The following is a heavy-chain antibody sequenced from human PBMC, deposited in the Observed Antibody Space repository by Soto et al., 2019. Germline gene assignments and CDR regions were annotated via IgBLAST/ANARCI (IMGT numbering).Heavy chain of an antibody. CDR1: GYTFTGYY. CDR3: ARVLFYCCGGSCLVSWFDP. CDR2: INPNSGGT. V-gene: IGHV1-2*02. D-gene: IGHD2-15*01. Sequence: ASVKVSCKASGYTFTGYYMHWVRQAPGQGLEWMGWINPNSGGTNYAQKFQGRVTMTRDTSISTAYMELSRLRSDDTAVYYCARVLFYCCGGSCLVSWFDPWGQGTLVTVSS. J-gene: IGHJ5*02.